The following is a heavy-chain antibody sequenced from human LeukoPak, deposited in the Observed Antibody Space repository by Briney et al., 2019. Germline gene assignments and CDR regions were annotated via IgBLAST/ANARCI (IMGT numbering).Heavy chain of an antibody. V-gene: IGHV3-74*01. Sequence: GGSLRLSCAASGFTFSSYWMHWVRHAPGKGLVWVSRINSDGSSTSYADSVKGRFTISRDNAKNTLYLQMNSLRAEDTAVYYCARGTTYYDSSGYYEPPDYWGQGTLVTVSS. J-gene: IGHJ4*02. CDR1: GFTFSSYW. CDR3: ARGTTYYDSSGYYEPPDY. D-gene: IGHD3-22*01. CDR2: INSDGSST.